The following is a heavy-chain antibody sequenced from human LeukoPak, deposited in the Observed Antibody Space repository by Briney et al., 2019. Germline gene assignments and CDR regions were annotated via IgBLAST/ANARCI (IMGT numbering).Heavy chain of an antibody. CDR3: AKDDSSGSPAVDY. V-gene: IGHV3-33*06. CDR2: IWYDGSNK. J-gene: IGHJ4*02. Sequence: GGSLRLSCAASGFTFSSYGMHWVRQAPGKGLEWVAVIWYDGSNKYYADSVKGRFTISRDNSKNTLYLQMNSLRAEDTAVYYCAKDDSSGSPAVDYWGQGTLVTVSS. D-gene: IGHD3-22*01. CDR1: GFTFSSYG.